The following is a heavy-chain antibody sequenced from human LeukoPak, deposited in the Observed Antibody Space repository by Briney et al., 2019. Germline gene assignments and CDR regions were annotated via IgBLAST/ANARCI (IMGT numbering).Heavy chain of an antibody. CDR3: ARQFDSYGYAFDM. V-gene: IGHV4-61*01. J-gene: IGHJ3*02. CDR2: IYYSGST. D-gene: IGHD5-18*01. CDR1: GGSVNTGSYY. Sequence: SETLSLTCTVSGGSVNTGSYYWNWIRRPPGKGLEWIGFIYYSGSTSYNPSLKSRVTISVDTSKNQFSLNLSSVTAADTAVYFCARQFDSYGYAFDMWGQGTMVTVSS.